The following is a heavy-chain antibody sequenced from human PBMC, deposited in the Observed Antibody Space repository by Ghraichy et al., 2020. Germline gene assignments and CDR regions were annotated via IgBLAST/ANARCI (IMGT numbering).Heavy chain of an antibody. CDR1: GFTLSSHW. CDR3: ARGGSWSAGDY. Sequence: GSLRLSCAASGFTLSSHWMSWVRQAPGKGLEWVAIIKPDGSEKYYVDSVKGRFTISRDNAKNSLYLQMNSLRAEDKAVYYCARGGSWSAGDYWGQGTLVTVSS. J-gene: IGHJ4*02. V-gene: IGHV3-7*03. D-gene: IGHD2-8*01. CDR2: IKPDGSEK.